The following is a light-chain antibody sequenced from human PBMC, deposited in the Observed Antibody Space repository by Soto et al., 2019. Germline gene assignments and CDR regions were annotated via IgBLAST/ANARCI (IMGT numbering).Light chain of an antibody. CDR3: QLYGSSPPRYT. CDR2: AAS. J-gene: IGKJ2*01. CDR1: QSVSSNY. V-gene: IGKV3-20*01. Sequence: EIVLTQSPGTLYLSPGERATLSCRASQSVSSNYLAWYQQKRGQAPRLLIYAASARATGIPDRFSGSGSGTDFTLTISRLEPEDFAVYFCQLYGSSPPRYTFAQGTKVDSK.